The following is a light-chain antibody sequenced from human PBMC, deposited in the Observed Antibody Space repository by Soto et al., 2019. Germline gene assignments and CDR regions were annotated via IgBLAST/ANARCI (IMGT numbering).Light chain of an antibody. Sequence: QSALTQPASVSGSPGQSITISCSGSSSDVGGYDFVSWYQHHPGKAPKLLIFGVSNRPSGVSDRFSGSKSGNTASLTIFGLQAEDEADYYCSSYTTTNTHVIFGGGTKVTVL. J-gene: IGLJ2*01. CDR2: GVS. V-gene: IGLV2-14*01. CDR1: SSDVGGYDF. CDR3: SSYTTTNTHVI.